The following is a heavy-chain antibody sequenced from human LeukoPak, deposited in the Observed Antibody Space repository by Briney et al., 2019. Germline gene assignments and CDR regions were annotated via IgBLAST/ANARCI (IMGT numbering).Heavy chain of an antibody. J-gene: IGHJ4*02. D-gene: IGHD4-23*01. CDR1: GGSFSGYY. Sequence: SETLSLTCAVYGGSFSGYYWSWIRQPPGKGLGCIGRINQSGSTNYNPSLKSRVTISVYTSKNQSSLKLSSVTAADTAVYYCARSVPTVVTPFDYWGQGTLVTVSS. CDR3: ARSVPTVVTPFDY. CDR2: INQSGST. V-gene: IGHV4-34*01.